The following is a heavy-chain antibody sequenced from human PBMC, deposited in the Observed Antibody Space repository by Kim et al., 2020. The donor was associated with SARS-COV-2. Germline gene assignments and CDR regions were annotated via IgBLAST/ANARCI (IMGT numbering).Heavy chain of an antibody. CDR2: ITTGGSTI. J-gene: IGHJ4*02. CDR3: ARDANAGWSGDSCYRGYFDQ. Sequence: GGSLRLSCAASGFTFSWYSMNWVRQAPGKGLEWLSYITTGGSTINYADSVKGRFTISRDDANNLLYLQMSSLRDDDTAVYYCARDANAGWSGDSCYRGYFDQWGQGILVTVPS. V-gene: IGHV3-48*02. D-gene: IGHD2-15*01. CDR1: GFTFSWYS.